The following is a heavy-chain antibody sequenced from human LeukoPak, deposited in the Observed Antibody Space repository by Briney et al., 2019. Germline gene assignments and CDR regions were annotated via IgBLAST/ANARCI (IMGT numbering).Heavy chain of an antibody. V-gene: IGHV4-59*01. J-gene: IGHJ4*03. CDR2: IYYTGST. CDR3: ARGKGYFDY. Sequence: SETLSLTCSVSGGSISSLYWSWIRQPPGKGLEWIGYIYYTGSTNYNPSLKSRVTMFVDMSKNQFSLKLSSVTAADTAVYYCARGKGYFDYWGRGALVTVSS. CDR1: GGSISSLY.